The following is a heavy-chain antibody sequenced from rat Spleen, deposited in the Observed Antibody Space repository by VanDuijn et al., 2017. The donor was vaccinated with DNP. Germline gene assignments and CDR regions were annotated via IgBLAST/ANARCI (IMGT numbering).Heavy chain of an antibody. CDR2: ISYDGSST. D-gene: IGHD5-1*01. J-gene: IGHJ2*01. V-gene: IGHV5-29*01. Sequence: EVQLVGSGGGLVQPGRSLKLPCAASGFTFSNYGMAWVRQAPTQGLEWVATISYDGSSTYYRDSVKGRFTISRDNAKSTLYLQMDSLRSEDTATYYCARGGSSLDYWGQGVMVTVSS. CDR3: ARGGSSLDY. CDR1: GFTFSNYG.